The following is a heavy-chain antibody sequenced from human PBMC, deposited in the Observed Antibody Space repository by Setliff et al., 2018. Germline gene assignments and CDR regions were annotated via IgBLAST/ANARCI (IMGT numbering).Heavy chain of an antibody. Sequence: PGGSLRLSCAASGFTFDDYAMHWVRQAPGKGLEWVSGISWNSGSIGYADSVKGRFTISRDNAKNSLYLQMNSLRAEDTAVYYCARGEDYSSDWHLSYFDYWGQGTLVTVSS. CDR2: ISWNSGSI. CDR1: GFTFDDYA. CDR3: ARGEDYSSDWHLSYFDY. D-gene: IGHD6-19*01. J-gene: IGHJ4*02. V-gene: IGHV3-9*01.